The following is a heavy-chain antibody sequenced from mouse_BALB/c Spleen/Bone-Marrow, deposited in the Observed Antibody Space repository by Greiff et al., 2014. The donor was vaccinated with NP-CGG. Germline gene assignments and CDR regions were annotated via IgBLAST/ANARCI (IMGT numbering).Heavy chain of an antibody. CDR2: IHPGNSDT. CDR1: GYSFTSYW. CDR3: TRTRGYYFDY. J-gene: IGHJ2*01. Sequence: DVQLQESGTVLARPGASVKMSCKASGYSFTSYWMHWVKQRPGQGLESIGAIHPGNSDTSYTQKFKGKAKLTAVTSASTAYMELTSLTNEDSAVYYCTRTRGYYFDYWGQGTTLTVSS. V-gene: IGHV1-5*01.